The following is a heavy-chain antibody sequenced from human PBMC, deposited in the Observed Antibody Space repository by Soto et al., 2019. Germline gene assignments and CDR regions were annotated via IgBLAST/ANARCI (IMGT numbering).Heavy chain of an antibody. D-gene: IGHD3-10*01. CDR3: ATNYGSGSTHFDN. Sequence: QVQLVQSGAEVKTPGSSVKVSCTASEDTFSFYTLSWVRQAPGQGLEWMGRIIPMLGMSNYAQKFQGRVTMIADKSTRTVYMVLSGLRSEDTALYYCATNYGSGSTHFDNWGQGTLVTVSS. CDR1: EDTFSFYT. J-gene: IGHJ4*02. CDR2: IIPMLGMS. V-gene: IGHV1-69*02.